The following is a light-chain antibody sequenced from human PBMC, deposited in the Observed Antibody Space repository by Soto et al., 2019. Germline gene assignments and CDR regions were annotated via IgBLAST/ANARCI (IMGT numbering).Light chain of an antibody. CDR1: SSDVGGYNY. CDR2: EVS. Sequence: QSALTQPPSASGSPGQSVTISCTGTSSDVGGYNYVSWYQQHPGKAPKLMIYEVSKRPSGVPDRFSGSKSGNTASLTVSGIQAEDEADYCCSSNSGSNNVVFGGGTKVTV. CDR3: SSNSGSNNVV. V-gene: IGLV2-8*01. J-gene: IGLJ2*01.